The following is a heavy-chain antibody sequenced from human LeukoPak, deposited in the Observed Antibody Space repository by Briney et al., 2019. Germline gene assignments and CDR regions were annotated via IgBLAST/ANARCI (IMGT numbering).Heavy chain of an antibody. Sequence: PSETLSLTCAVYGGSFSGYYWSWIRQPPGKGLEWIGGINHSGSTNYKPSLKSRVTISVDTSKNQFSLKLSSVTAADTAVYYCARQGERYSSNWLIFDYWGQGTLVTVSS. J-gene: IGHJ4*02. D-gene: IGHD6-13*01. CDR3: ARQGERYSSNWLIFDY. V-gene: IGHV4-34*01. CDR1: GGSFSGYY. CDR2: INHSGST.